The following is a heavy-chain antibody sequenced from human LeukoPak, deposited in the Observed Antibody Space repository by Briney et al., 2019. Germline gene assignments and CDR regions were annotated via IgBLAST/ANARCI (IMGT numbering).Heavy chain of an antibody. V-gene: IGHV4-39*07. CDR1: GGSISSSSYY. CDR3: ARKPIVNSAWYYFDY. Sequence: SETLSLTCTVSGGSISSSSYYWGWIRQPPGKGLEWIGSIYYSGSAYYNPSLKSRVTMSVDTSKNQFSLKLSSVTAADTAVYYCARKPIVNSAWYYFDYWAQGPLVTVSS. CDR2: IYYSGSA. D-gene: IGHD3-22*01. J-gene: IGHJ4*02.